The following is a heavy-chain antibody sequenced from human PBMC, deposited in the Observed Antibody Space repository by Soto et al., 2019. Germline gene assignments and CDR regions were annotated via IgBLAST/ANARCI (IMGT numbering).Heavy chain of an antibody. V-gene: IGHV5-51*01. Sequence: GESLKISCKDSGYDFTTYWIGWVRQMPWKGLKWMGIIFPGDSDTRYSPSFQGQVTISADKSISTAYLQWSSLKASDTAKYYCASLVSCSSGYSEGFDIWGQGTLVTVSS. CDR2: IFPGDSDT. CDR3: ASLVSCSSGYSEGFDI. J-gene: IGHJ3*02. D-gene: IGHD3-22*01. CDR1: GYDFTTYW.